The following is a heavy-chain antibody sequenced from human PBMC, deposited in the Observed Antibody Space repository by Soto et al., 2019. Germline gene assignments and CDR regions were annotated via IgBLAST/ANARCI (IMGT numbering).Heavy chain of an antibody. CDR1: GFTVSSNY. CDR3: ARSGGTTSLDYYGMDV. J-gene: IGHJ6*02. D-gene: IGHD1-7*01. V-gene: IGHV3-53*01. CDR2: IYSGGST. Sequence: PWGSLRLSCAASGFTVSSNYMSCCRHSPFKGLEWVSVIYSGGSTYYADSAKGRFTISRDNSKNTLYLQMNSLRAEDTAVYYCARSGGTTSLDYYGMDVWGQGTTVTVSS.